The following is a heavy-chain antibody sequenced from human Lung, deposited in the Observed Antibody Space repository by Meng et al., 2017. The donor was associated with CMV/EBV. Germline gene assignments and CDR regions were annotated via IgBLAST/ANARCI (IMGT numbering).Heavy chain of an antibody. CDR2: ISWNSGNM. CDR3: AKGPGYQAAKFYFDY. Sequence: SCAGSGFNFGNYAMHWVRQAPGKGLEWVSSISWNSGNMGYADSVEGRFTISRDNAKRSVYLQMNSLRLEDTALYYCAKGPGYQAAKFYFDYWGQGTLVTVSS. D-gene: IGHD6-25*01. J-gene: IGHJ4*02. V-gene: IGHV3-9*01. CDR1: GFNFGNYA.